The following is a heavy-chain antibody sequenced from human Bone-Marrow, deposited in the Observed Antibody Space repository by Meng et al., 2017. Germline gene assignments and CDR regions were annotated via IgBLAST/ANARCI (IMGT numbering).Heavy chain of an antibody. Sequence: EVQLVESGGGLVQPGGSLRLSCAASGFTVSSNYMNWVRQAPGKGLEWVSIIYSGGTTYYADSVKGRFTISRHSARNTLYLQMDSLRAEDTAVYYCVRDFGGNSDSWGQGTLVTVSS. CDR3: VRDFGGNSDS. CDR2: IYSGGTT. CDR1: GFTVSSNY. J-gene: IGHJ5*01. D-gene: IGHD2-15*01. V-gene: IGHV3-53*04.